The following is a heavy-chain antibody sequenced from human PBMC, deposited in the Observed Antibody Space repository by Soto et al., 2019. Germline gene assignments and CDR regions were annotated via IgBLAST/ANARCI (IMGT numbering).Heavy chain of an antibody. CDR2: IYHTGNT. CDR1: HGSVTSGGYY. D-gene: IGHD4-17*01. J-gene: IGHJ4*02. V-gene: IGHV4-31*11. CDR3: ARARDQHGGHFDY. Sequence: QVQLQESGPGLVKPSQTLSLTCAVSHGSVTSGGYYWSWIRQLPGKGLEWIGQIYHTGNTYYNPSLKSRVSMSVDTSKTKFSVMLSSVTAADTAVYFCARARDQHGGHFDYWGQGILVTVSS.